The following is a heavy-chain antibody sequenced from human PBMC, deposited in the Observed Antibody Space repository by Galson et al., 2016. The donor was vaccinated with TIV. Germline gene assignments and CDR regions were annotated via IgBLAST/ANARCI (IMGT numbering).Heavy chain of an antibody. CDR3: ARGRRGADSWSGYAFHDMDV. J-gene: IGHJ6*02. CDR1: GGSISSYF. CDR2: IDDVGNT. D-gene: IGHD3-3*01. V-gene: IGHV4-4*07. Sequence: ETLSLTCTVSGGSISSYFWYWIRQPAGKGLEWIGRIDDVGNTIYNPSLKSRVTMSVDTSKNQFSLKVTSVTAADTAVYYCARGRRGADSWSGYAFHDMDVWGQGTTVTVSS.